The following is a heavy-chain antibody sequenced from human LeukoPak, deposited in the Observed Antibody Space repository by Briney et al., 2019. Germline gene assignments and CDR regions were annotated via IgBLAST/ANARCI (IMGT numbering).Heavy chain of an antibody. CDR2: ISYDGSNK. D-gene: IGHD6-19*01. Sequence: GGSLRLSCAASEFTFSSYGIHWVRQAPDKGLEWVAVISYDGSNKYYADSVKGRFTISRDNSKNTLYLQMNSLRADDTAVYYCARDRDSSGWYEGFDYWGQGTLVTVSS. J-gene: IGHJ4*02. CDR1: EFTFSSYG. V-gene: IGHV3-30*03. CDR3: ARDRDSSGWYEGFDY.